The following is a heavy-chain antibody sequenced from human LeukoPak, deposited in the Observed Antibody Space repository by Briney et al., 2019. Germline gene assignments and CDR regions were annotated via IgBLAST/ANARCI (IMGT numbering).Heavy chain of an antibody. CDR3: ARGQDLVY. CDR2: IYHSGST. V-gene: IGHV4-38-2*02. J-gene: IGHJ4*02. CDR1: GYSISSGYN. Sequence: PSETLSLTCTVSGYSISSGYNWDWIRQPPGKGLEWIGSIYHSGSTYYNPSLKSRVTISVDTSKNQFSLKLSSVTAADTAVYYCARGQDLVYWGQGTLVTVSS. D-gene: IGHD6-6*01.